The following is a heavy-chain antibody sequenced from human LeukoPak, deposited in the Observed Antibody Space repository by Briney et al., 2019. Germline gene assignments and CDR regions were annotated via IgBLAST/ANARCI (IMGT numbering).Heavy chain of an antibody. CDR3: AKDLPAAFFDY. CDR1: GFTFSSYS. V-gene: IGHV3-48*01. D-gene: IGHD2-2*01. J-gene: IGHJ4*02. CDR2: ISSSSSTI. Sequence: PGGSLRLSCAASGFTFSSYSMNWVRQAPGKGLEWVSYISSSSSTIYYADSVKGRFTISRDNSKNTLYMQMSSLRAEDTAVYYCAKDLPAAFFDYWGQGTLVTVSS.